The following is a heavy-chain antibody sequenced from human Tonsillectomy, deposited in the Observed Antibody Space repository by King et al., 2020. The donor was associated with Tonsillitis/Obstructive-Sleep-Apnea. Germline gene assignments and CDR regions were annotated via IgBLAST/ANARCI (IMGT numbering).Heavy chain of an antibody. CDR2: INHSGST. V-gene: IGHV4-34*01. CDR3: ARGLRDVQLFYYYMDV. J-gene: IGHJ6*03. Sequence: VQLPQWGAGLLKPSETLSLPCAVYGASFSGYYWGWIRQPPGKGLEWIGEINHSGSTNYNPSLKSRVTISVDTSKNQFSLKLSSVTAADTAVYYCARGLRDVQLFYYYMDVWGKGTTVTVSS. D-gene: IGHD1-1*01. CDR1: GASFSGYY.